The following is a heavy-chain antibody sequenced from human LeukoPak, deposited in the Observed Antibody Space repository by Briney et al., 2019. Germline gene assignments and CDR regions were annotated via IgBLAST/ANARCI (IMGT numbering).Heavy chain of an antibody. CDR3: ASDSGYGGYDY. CDR2: ISRSGSTT. V-gene: IGHV3-11*01. J-gene: IGHJ4*02. D-gene: IGHD5-12*01. CDR1: GFTFSDYY. Sequence: PGGSLRLSCAASGFTFSDYYMNWIRQAPGKGLEWVSYISRSGSTTYYADSVEGRFTISRDNAKNSLYLQMNSLRAEDTALYYCASDSGYGGYDYRGQGSLVTVSS.